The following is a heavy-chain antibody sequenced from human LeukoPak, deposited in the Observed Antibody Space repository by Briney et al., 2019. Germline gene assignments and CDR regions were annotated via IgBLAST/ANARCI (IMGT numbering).Heavy chain of an antibody. CDR2: INSDGSST. Sequence: GGSLRLSCAASGFTFSSYWMHWVRQAPGKGLVWVSRINSDGSSTSYADSVKGRFTISRDDAEKSLYLQMNTLSVEDTAVYYCARIDGPTVYTYYMDLWGKGTTVTVAS. J-gene: IGHJ6*03. D-gene: IGHD3-16*01. CDR1: GFTFSSYW. CDR3: ARIDGPTVYTYYMDL. V-gene: IGHV3-74*01.